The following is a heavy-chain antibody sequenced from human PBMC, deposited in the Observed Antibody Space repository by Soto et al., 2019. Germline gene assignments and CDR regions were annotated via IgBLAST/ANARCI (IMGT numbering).Heavy chain of an antibody. CDR3: ARGYRSSWYAAYYYYYGIDV. D-gene: IGHD6-13*01. CDR1: GFTFSSYG. Sequence: QVQLVESGGGVVQPGRSLRLSCAASGFTFSSYGMHWVRQAPGKGLEWVAVIWYVGSNKYYADSVKGRFTISRDNSKNTLCLQMNRLRAADTAVYYCARGYRSSWYAAYYYYYGIDVCGKGTTVTVSS. CDR2: IWYVGSNK. V-gene: IGHV3-33*01. J-gene: IGHJ6*04.